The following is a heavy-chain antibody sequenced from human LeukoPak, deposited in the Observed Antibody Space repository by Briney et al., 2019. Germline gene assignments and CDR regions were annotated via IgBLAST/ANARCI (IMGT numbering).Heavy chain of an antibody. CDR3: ARGTRSYFDY. CDR1: GGSISSYY. Sequence: PSETLSLTCTVPGGSISSYYWSWIRQPPGKGLEWIGYIYYSGSTNYNPSLKSRVTISVDTSKNQFSLKLSSVTAADTAVYYCARGTRSYFDYWGQGTLVTVSS. V-gene: IGHV4-59*01. CDR2: IYYSGST. J-gene: IGHJ4*02.